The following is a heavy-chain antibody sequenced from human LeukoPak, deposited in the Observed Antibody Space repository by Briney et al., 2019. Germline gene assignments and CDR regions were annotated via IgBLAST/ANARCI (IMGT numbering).Heavy chain of an antibody. D-gene: IGHD6-13*01. J-gene: IGHJ4*02. CDR2: ISCSGSPI. Sequence: GGSLRLSCVGSGDSFIRHTMIWVRRAPGKGLEWIAYISCSGSPIYYADSVTGRFTVSRENARPSRFLHMNSLRAEDTAVYYCAREYDSRARFDSWGQGTLVTVSS. CDR1: GDSFIRHT. V-gene: IGHV3-48*01. CDR3: AREYDSRARFDS.